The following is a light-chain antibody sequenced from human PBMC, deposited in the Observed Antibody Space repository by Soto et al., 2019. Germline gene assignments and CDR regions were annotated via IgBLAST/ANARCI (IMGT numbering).Light chain of an antibody. CDR2: DAA. V-gene: IGKV1-9*01. J-gene: IGKJ3*01. CDR1: QAISSS. CDR3: QQLNTFPFT. Sequence: DIQLPQSPSFMSAFVGDSVTLTCRASQAISSSLAWYQHKPGRAPKLLIYDAATLQSGVPSRFSGSGSGTEFTLTIINLQPEDFATYYCQQLNTFPFTFGPGTKVDVK.